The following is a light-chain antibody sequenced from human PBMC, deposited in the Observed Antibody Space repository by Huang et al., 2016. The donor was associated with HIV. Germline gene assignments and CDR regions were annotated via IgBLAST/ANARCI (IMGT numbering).Light chain of an antibody. CDR2: GAS. J-gene: IGKJ4*01. V-gene: IGKV3-15*01. CDR1: QSITTN. CDR3: QQYITWPPLT. Sequence: EIVMTQSPVTLSVSLGQRATLSCRASQSITTNFAWYQQKPGQAPRLLIYGASTRAPVVPARFSVGGSGTEFTLTISRLQSEDFAVYFCQQYITWPPLTFGGGTTVEI.